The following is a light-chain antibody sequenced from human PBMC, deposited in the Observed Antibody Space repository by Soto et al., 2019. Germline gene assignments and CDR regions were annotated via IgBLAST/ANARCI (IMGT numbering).Light chain of an antibody. CDR1: QSISTW. J-gene: IGKJ1*01. Sequence: DIQMTQSPSTLSASVGDRVTITCRASQSISTWLAWYQQQPGKAPKLLIYDASSLESGVPTRFSGSGSRTEFTLNISSLQAEDFATYYCQQYDKYWTFGQGTKVEIK. V-gene: IGKV1-5*01. CDR2: DAS. CDR3: QQYDKYWT.